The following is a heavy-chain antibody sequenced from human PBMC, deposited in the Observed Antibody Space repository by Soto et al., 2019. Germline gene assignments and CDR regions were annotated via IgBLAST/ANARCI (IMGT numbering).Heavy chain of an antibody. J-gene: IGHJ5*02. V-gene: IGHV4-39*01. D-gene: IGHD3-16*01. CDR1: GDSIRSINNY. CDR3: ARGFGALNWFDP. CDR2: IYYDGST. Sequence: SETLSLTCTVSGDSIRSINNYWGWIRQPPGKGLEWIGNIYYDGSTFYNPSLKSRVAMSIDTSKNQFSLNLTSVTATDTAVYYCARGFGALNWFDPWGQGTLVTVSS.